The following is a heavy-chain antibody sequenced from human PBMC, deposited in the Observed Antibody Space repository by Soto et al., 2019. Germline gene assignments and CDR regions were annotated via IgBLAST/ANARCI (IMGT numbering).Heavy chain of an antibody. D-gene: IGHD3-10*01. CDR3: ATLWFGEGNY. J-gene: IGHJ4*02. V-gene: IGHV4-39*01. CDR1: GGSISSSYY. Sequence: QLQLQESGPGLVKPSETLSLTCTVSGGSISSSYYWGWIRQPPGKGLAWIGSIYYSGSTYYNPALKSRVTISVDTSKNQFSLKLSSVTAADTALYYCATLWFGEGNYWGQGTLVTVSS. CDR2: IYYSGST.